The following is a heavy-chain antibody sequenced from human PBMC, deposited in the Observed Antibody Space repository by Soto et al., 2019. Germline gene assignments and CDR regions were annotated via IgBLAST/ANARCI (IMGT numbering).Heavy chain of an antibody. CDR3: TKVGGLYDFWSGPLHFDL. CDR2: ISWNSDSI. Sequence: EGQLVESGGGFVQPGRSLRLSCAGSGFIFDDFALHWVRQAPGKGLEWVSGISWNSDSIGYADAVKGRFTISRDKAKNSLYLQMNSLRVEDTALYYCTKVGGLYDFWSGPLHFDLWGQGTLVTVSS. CDR1: GFIFDDFA. D-gene: IGHD3-3*01. V-gene: IGHV3-9*01. J-gene: IGHJ4*02.